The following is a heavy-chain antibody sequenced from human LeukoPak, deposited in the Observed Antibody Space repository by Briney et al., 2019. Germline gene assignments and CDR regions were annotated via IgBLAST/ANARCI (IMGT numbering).Heavy chain of an antibody. Sequence: GGSLRLSCAASGFTFSSYAMSWVRQAPGKGLEWVSAISGSGGSTYYADSVKGRFTISRDNSKNTLYLQMNSLRAEDTAVYYCAKDLSEGWEDYNYYMDVWGKGTTVTVSS. V-gene: IGHV3-23*01. CDR1: GFTFSSYA. D-gene: IGHD1-26*01. CDR2: ISGSGGST. J-gene: IGHJ6*03. CDR3: AKDLSEGWEDYNYYMDV.